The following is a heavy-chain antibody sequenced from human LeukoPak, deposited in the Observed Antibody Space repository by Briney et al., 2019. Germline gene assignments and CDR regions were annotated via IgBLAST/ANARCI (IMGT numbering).Heavy chain of an antibody. D-gene: IGHD6-19*01. Sequence: TSETLSLTCTVSDGSINGYYWSWIRQPPGKGLEWVGYISYSGSTNYNPSLKSRVTISVDTSKNQFSLKLSSVTAADTAIYYCARDGRAGSLFAYWGQGTLVTVSS. J-gene: IGHJ4*02. V-gene: IGHV4-59*01. CDR2: ISYSGST. CDR1: DGSINGYY. CDR3: ARDGRAGSLFAY.